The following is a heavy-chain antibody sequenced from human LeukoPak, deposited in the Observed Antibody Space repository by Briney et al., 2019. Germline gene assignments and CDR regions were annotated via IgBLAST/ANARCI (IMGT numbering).Heavy chain of an antibody. Sequence: GGSLRLSCAASGFTFSSYAMTWVRQAPGKGLEWVSSISSSGGSTYYADSVRGRFTISRDNSKNTLYLQMNSLRAEDTAVYYCAELGITMIGGVWGKGTTVTISS. J-gene: IGHJ6*04. CDR1: GFTFSSYA. CDR3: AELGITMIGGV. D-gene: IGHD3-10*02. CDR2: ISSSGGST. V-gene: IGHV3-23*01.